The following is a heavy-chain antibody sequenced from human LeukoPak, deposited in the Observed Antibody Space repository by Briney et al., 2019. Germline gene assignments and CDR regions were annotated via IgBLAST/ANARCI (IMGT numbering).Heavy chain of an antibody. CDR1: GFTFDDYG. J-gene: IGHJ4*02. Sequence: PGRSLRLSCAASGFTFDDYGIHWVRQAPGKGLEWVSRIDWNSGAIGYADSVKGRFTISRDNAKNSLYLQMNSLRAEDTALYYCVKDRAANLYGSGAFEYWGQGTLVTVSS. CDR3: VKDRAANLYGSGAFEY. V-gene: IGHV3-9*01. CDR2: IDWNSGAI. D-gene: IGHD3-10*01.